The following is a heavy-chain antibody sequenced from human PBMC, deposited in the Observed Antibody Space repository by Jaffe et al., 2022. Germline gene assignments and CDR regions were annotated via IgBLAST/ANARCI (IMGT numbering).Heavy chain of an antibody. V-gene: IGHV3-21*01. CDR3: ARVGYSYGYSGYYYYYMDV. CDR2: ISSSSSYI. J-gene: IGHJ6*03. Sequence: EVQLVESGGGLVKPGGSLRLSCAASGFTFSSYSMNWVRQAPGKGLEWVSSISSSSSYIYYADSVKGRFTISRDNAKNSLYLQMNSLRAEDTAVYYCARVGYSYGYSGYYYYYMDVWGKGTTVTVSS. D-gene: IGHD5-18*01. CDR1: GFTFSSYS.